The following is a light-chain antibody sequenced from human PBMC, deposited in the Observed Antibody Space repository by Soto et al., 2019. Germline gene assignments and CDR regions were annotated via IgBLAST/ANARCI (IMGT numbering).Light chain of an antibody. Sequence: AVQLTQSPSSLSASVGDRVTITYRASQAIENRLAWYHQGPGKAPKLLIYAASTLYNGVSSRFSGSGSGTEFTLTISSLQPEDFATYWCLQDYNYPRTFGQGTKVDIK. CDR2: AAS. CDR3: LQDYNYPRT. CDR1: QAIENR. J-gene: IGKJ1*01. V-gene: IGKV1-6*01.